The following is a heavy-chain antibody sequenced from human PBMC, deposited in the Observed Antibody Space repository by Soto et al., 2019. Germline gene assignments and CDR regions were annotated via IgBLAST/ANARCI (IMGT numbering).Heavy chain of an antibody. CDR1: GYTFTIYG. J-gene: IGHJ4*02. CDR3: ARGRYGEY. CDR2: ISAHNGNT. D-gene: IGHD3-10*01. Sequence: QVHLVQSGAEVKKPGASVKVYCKGSGYTFTIYGITWVRQAPGQGLEWMGWISAHNGNTDYAQKLQCRVTVTRDTSTSTAYMELRSLRSDDTAVYYCARGRYGEYWGQGALVTVSS. V-gene: IGHV1-18*01.